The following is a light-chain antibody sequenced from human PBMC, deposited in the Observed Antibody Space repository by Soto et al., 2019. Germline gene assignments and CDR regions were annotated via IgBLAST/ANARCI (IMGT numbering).Light chain of an antibody. CDR2: GAS. CDR1: QSISRH. Sequence: DIQMTQSPSSLSASVGDRVTITCRASQSISRHLNWYQQKPGKAPILLIFGASTLQSGVPTSFSGSGSGTDFSLTISSLQPEDFATYYCQQSYSNILSFGGGTRVEL. J-gene: IGKJ4*01. V-gene: IGKV1-39*01. CDR3: QQSYSNILS.